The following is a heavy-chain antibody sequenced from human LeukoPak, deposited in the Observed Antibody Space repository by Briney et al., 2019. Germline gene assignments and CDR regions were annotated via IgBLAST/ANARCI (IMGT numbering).Heavy chain of an antibody. CDR3: ARRLAY. V-gene: IGHV3-48*04. CDR1: GFTFSRYS. CDR2: IDGSSRNI. Sequence: GGSLRLSCAASGFTFSRYSMNWVRQAPGKGLEWVSYIDGSSRNIRYADSVKGRFTIFRDNAKSSVFLQMNNLTVDDTAVYYCARRLAYWGHGTLVVVSS. J-gene: IGHJ4*01.